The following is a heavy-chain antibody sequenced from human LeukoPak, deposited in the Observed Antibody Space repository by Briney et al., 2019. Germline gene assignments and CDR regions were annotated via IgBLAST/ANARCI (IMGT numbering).Heavy chain of an antibody. Sequence: ASVKVSCKASGYIFTDYYMHWVRQAPGQGLEWMRWINPKSDGTKYAQNFQGRVTMTWDTSISTAYMEVSRLTSDDTAMFYCARDPPRTTAFDLWGQGTMVTVSS. CDR1: GYIFTDYY. CDR2: INPKSDGT. J-gene: IGHJ3*01. V-gene: IGHV1-2*02. D-gene: IGHD1-1*01. CDR3: ARDPPRTTAFDL.